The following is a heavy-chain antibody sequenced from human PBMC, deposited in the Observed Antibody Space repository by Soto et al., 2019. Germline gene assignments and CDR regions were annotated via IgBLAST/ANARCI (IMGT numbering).Heavy chain of an antibody. D-gene: IGHD3-16*02. CDR1: GFTFSSYG. V-gene: IGHV3-33*01. J-gene: IGHJ4*02. CDR3: ARARGVIATLDY. CDR2: IWYDGSNK. Sequence: QVQLVESGGGVVQPGRSLRLSCAASGFTFSSYGMHWVRQAPGKGLEWVAVIWYDGSNKYYADSVKGRFTISRDNSKNTVYVQMNSLRAEDTAVYYCARARGVIATLDYWGQGTLVTVSS.